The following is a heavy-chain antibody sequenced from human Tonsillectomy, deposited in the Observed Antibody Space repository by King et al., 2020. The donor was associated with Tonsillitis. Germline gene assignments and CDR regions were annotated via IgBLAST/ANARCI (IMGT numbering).Heavy chain of an antibody. CDR1: GFTFSTYS. D-gene: IGHD6-13*01. V-gene: IGHV3-21*01. J-gene: IGHJ5*01. Sequence: VQLVESGGGLVKPGGSLRLSCAASGFTFSTYSMNWVRHAPGKGTEWVSSISTSSSYIYYADSVKGRFTISSDNAKNSLYLQMNSLRAEDTAVYYCVRDSSWFDYWGQGTLVTVSS. CDR3: VRDSSWFDY. CDR2: ISTSSSYI.